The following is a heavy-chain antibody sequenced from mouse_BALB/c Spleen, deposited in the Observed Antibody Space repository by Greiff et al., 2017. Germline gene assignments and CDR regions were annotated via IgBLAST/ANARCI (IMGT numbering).Heavy chain of an antibody. CDR3: ARIARYGYDAWFAY. J-gene: IGHJ3*01. Sequence: QVTLKVCGPGILQPSQTLSLTCSFSGFSLSTSGMGVGWIRQPSGKGLEWLAHIWWDDDKYYNTALKSGLTISKDTSKNQVFLKIASVDTADTATYYCARIARYGYDAWFAYWGQGTLVTVSA. V-gene: IGHV8-8*01. D-gene: IGHD2-2*01. CDR1: GFSLSTSGMG. CDR2: IWWDDDK.